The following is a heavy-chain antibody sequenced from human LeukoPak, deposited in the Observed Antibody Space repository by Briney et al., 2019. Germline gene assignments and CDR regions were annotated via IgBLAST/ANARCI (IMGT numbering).Heavy chain of an antibody. CDR3: AKSGGIRLDTAMVNDYFDY. CDR1: GFTFSSFW. J-gene: IGHJ4*02. V-gene: IGHV3-74*01. CDR2: INSDGSTT. Sequence: GGSLRLSCAASGFTFSSFWMHWVRQAPGKGLVWVSHINSDGSTTDYADSVRGRFTISRVNAKNTLYLQMNSLTVEDTAVYYCAKSGGIRLDTAMVNDYFDYWGQGTLVTVSS. D-gene: IGHD5-18*01.